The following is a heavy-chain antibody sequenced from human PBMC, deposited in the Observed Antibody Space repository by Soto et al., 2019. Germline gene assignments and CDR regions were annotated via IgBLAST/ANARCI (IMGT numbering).Heavy chain of an antibody. J-gene: IGHJ6*02. CDR3: ATNIAARPSFGLGYYYGMDV. V-gene: IGHV5-51*01. CDR2: IYPGDSDT. Sequence: PGESLKISCKGSGYSFTSYWIGWVRQMPGKGLEWMGIIYPGDSDTRYSPSFQGQVTISADKSISTAYLQWSSLKASDTAMYYCATNIAARPSFGLGYYYGMDVWGQGTTVTVSS. CDR1: GYSFTSYW. D-gene: IGHD6-6*01.